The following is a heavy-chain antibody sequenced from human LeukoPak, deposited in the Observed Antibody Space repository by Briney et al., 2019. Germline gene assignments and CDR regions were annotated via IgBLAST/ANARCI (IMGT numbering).Heavy chain of an antibody. D-gene: IGHD5-24*01. CDR3: ARRERWLQPLDY. J-gene: IGHJ4*02. Sequence: QTGGSLRLSCAASGFTFSSYAMSWVRQAPGKGLEWVSAINNGGGSTYYADSVKGRFTISRDNSKNTLYLQMNSLRAEDTAVYYCARRERWLQPLDYWGQGTLVTVSS. CDR2: INNGGGST. CDR1: GFTFSSYA. V-gene: IGHV3-23*01.